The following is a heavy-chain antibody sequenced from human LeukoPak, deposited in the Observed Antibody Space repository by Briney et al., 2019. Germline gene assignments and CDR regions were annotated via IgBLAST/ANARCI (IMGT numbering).Heavy chain of an antibody. CDR2: ISYDGSNK. J-gene: IGHJ2*01. D-gene: IGHD6-13*01. CDR1: GFTFSSYG. Sequence: GGSLRLSCAASGFTFSSYGMHWVRQAPGKGLEWVAVISYDGSNKYYADSVKGRFTISRDNSKNTLYLQMNSLRAEDTAVYYCAKTGVAAAGFNWYFDLWGRGTLVTVSS. V-gene: IGHV3-30*18. CDR3: AKTGVAAAGFNWYFDL.